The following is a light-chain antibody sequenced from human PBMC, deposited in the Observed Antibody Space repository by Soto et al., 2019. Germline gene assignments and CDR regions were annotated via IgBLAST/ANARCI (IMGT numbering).Light chain of an antibody. CDR1: QSISGS. CDR2: AAS. Sequence: LTQSPGTLSASVGDRITITCRASQSISGSLAWCQHQPGKAPKLLIYAASTLQSGVPSRFSGSGSGTDFTLTISSLQPEDFATYYCQQYHRASITFGQGTRLEIK. CDR3: QQYHRASIT. J-gene: IGKJ5*01. V-gene: IGKV1-9*01.